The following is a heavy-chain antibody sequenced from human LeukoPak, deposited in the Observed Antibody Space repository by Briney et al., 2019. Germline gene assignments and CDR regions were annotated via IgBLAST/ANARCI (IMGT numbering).Heavy chain of an antibody. CDR2: ISGSGGST. CDR1: GFTFSSYA. D-gene: IGHD2-21*02. V-gene: IGHV3-23*01. Sequence: PGGSLRLSCAASGFTFSSYAMSWVRQAPGKGLEWVSAISGSGGSTYYADSVKGRFTISRDNSKNTLYLQMNSLRAEDTAVYYCASCGGDCYIHFQHWGQGILVTVSS. J-gene: IGHJ1*01. CDR3: ASCGGDCYIHFQH.